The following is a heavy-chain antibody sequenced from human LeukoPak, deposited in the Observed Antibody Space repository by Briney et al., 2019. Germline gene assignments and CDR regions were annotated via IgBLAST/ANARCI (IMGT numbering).Heavy chain of an antibody. CDR3: ARSVATAGRGFDY. CDR1: GDIVSTNSDA. D-gene: IGHD6-13*01. Sequence: SQTLSLTCAISGDIVSTNSDAWDWIRQSPSRGLEWLVRTYYRSKWFNEYAESVKSRITINPDTSKNQFSLHLNSVTPEDTAIYYCARSVATAGRGFDYWGQGTLVTVSS. V-gene: IGHV6-1*01. CDR2: TYYRSKWFN. J-gene: IGHJ4*02.